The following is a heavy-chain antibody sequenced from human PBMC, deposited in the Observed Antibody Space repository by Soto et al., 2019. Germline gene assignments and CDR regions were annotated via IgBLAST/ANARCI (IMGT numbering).Heavy chain of an antibody. CDR1: FIGFG. D-gene: IGHD3-10*01. V-gene: IGHV1-58*01. CDR3: AAGLGAYGSGSYYNAYYYYGMDV. CDR2: IVVGSGNT. J-gene: IGHJ6*02. Sequence: FIGFGGRWVLQYRTQHLEWIGWIVVGSGNTNYAQKFQERVTITRDMSTSTAYMELSSLRSEDTAVYYCAAGLGAYGSGSYYNAYYYYGMDVWGHGTTVTVSS.